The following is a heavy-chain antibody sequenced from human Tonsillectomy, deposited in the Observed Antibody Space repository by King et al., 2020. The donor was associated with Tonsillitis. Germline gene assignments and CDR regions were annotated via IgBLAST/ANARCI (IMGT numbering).Heavy chain of an antibody. J-gene: IGHJ4*02. CDR3: ARDINGSGSPYY. CDR2: IYYSGNT. D-gene: IGHD3-10*01. CDR1: GDSINGYY. Sequence: QLQESGPGLVKPSETLSLTCTVSGDSINGYYWSWIRHPPGKGLEWIGYIYYSGNTDYNPSLKIRVTIPVDTSKNQFSLRLTSVTAADTAVYYCARDINGSGSPYYWGQGTLVTVSS. V-gene: IGHV4-59*01.